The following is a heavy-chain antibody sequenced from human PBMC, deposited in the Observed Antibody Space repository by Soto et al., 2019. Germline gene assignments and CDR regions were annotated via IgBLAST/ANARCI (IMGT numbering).Heavy chain of an antibody. D-gene: IGHD3-9*01. CDR2: IYYSGST. CDR3: ASGLAWDAFDI. CDR1: GGSISSGDYY. V-gene: IGHV4-30-4*01. J-gene: IGHJ3*02. Sequence: SETLSLTCTVSGGSISSGDYYWSWIRQPPGKGLEWIGYIYYSGSTYYNPSLKSRVTISVDTSKNQFSLKLSSVTAADTAVYYCASGLAWDAFDIWGQGTMVTVSS.